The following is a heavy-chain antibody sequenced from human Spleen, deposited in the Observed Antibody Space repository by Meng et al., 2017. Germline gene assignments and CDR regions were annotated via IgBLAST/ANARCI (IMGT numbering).Heavy chain of an antibody. Sequence: SETLSLTCSVSGGSISSYYWSWVRQPAGKGLEWIGRIYSSGSTKYNPYLRSRVTMSVDTSKNQFSLKLSSVTAADTAVYYCARADSYYYGSGSYPDAFDIWGQGTMVTVSS. CDR1: GGSISSYY. D-gene: IGHD3-10*01. CDR2: IYSSGST. CDR3: ARADSYYYGSGSYPDAFDI. V-gene: IGHV4-4*07. J-gene: IGHJ3*02.